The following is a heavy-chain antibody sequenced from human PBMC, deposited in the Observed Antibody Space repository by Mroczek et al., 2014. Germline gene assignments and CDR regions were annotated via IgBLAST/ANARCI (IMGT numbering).Heavy chain of an antibody. CDR3: ARGKSAGYDFWSGYYPGAPTQRSKIFDY. V-gene: IGHV4-34*01. Sequence: QVQLQQWGAGLLKPSETLSLTCAVYGGSFSGYYWSWIRQPPGKGLEWIGEINHSGSTNYNPSLKSRVTISVDTSKNQFSLKLSSVTAADTAVYYCARGKSAGYDFWSGYYPGAPTQRSKIFDYWAREPWSPSPQ. CDR2: INHSGST. J-gene: IGHJ4*02. D-gene: IGHD3-3*01. CDR1: GGSFSGYY.